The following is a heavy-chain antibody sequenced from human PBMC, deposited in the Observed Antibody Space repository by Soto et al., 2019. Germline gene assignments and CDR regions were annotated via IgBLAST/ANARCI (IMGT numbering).Heavy chain of an antibody. CDR3: ARPSCSSTSCYIPTNYGMDV. Sequence: QVQLVQSGAEVKKPGSSVKVSCKASGGTFGSYAISWVRQAPGQGLEWMGGIIPIFGTANYAQKFQGRVTITADESTSTAYMELSSLRSEDTAVYYCARPSCSSTSCYIPTNYGMDVWGQGTTVTVSS. J-gene: IGHJ6*02. D-gene: IGHD2-2*02. V-gene: IGHV1-69*01. CDR1: GGTFGSYA. CDR2: IIPIFGTA.